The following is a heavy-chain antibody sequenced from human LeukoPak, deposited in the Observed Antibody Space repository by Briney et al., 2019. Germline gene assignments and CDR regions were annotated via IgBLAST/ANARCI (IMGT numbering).Heavy chain of an antibody. V-gene: IGHV5-51*01. CDR2: IYPGDSDT. CDR1: GYSFTSYW. CDR3: ARQAGIAAAGTGFDY. Sequence: GESLRISCKGSGYSFTSYWIGWVRQMPGKGLEWMGIIYPGDSDTRYSPSFQGQVTISADKSISTAYLQWSSLKASDTAMYYCARQAGIAAAGTGFDYWGQGTLVTVSS. D-gene: IGHD6-13*01. J-gene: IGHJ4*02.